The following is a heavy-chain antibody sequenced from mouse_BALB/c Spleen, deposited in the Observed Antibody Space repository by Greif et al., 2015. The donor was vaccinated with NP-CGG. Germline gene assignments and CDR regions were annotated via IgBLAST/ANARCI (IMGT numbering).Heavy chain of an antibody. V-gene: IGHV1-5*01. Sequence: EVQLQESGTVLARPGASVKMSCKASGYTFTSYWMHWVKQRPGQGLEWIGAIYPGNSDTSYNQKFKGKAKLTAVTSTSTAYMELSSLTNEDSAAYYCTRYVYYYGTNYAMDYWGQGTSVTVSS. J-gene: IGHJ4*01. D-gene: IGHD1-1*01. CDR3: TRYVYYYGTNYAMDY. CDR1: GYTFTSYW. CDR2: IYPGNSDT.